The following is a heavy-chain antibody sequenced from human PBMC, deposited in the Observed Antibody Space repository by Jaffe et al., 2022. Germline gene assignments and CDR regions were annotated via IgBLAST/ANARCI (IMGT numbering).Heavy chain of an antibody. CDR1: GFTFSAYS. J-gene: IGHJ3*02. CDR2: ITSSNTYI. Sequence: EVQLVESGGGLVKPGGSLRLSCSASGFTFSAYSMNWVRQAPGKGLEWLSSITSSNTYIYYADSVQGRFTISRDNAKNSLYLQMNSLRAEDTAVYYCVRDENFYGSGRGFDIWGQGTMVTVSS. D-gene: IGHD6-19*01. CDR3: VRDENFYGSGRGFDI. V-gene: IGHV3-21*01.